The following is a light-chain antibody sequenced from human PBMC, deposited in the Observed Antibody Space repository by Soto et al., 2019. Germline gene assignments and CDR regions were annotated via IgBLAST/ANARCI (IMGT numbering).Light chain of an antibody. CDR3: QQYASPPIT. CDR1: QIVGRDY. J-gene: IGKJ5*01. Sequence: DIALTQSPGTLSLSPGERATLSCRASQIVGRDYLAWYQQKPGQAPRLLIYDASSRATGIPDRFSGSGSGRDFTLTISRLEPADFAVYYCQQYASPPITFGQGTRLEIK. V-gene: IGKV3-20*01. CDR2: DAS.